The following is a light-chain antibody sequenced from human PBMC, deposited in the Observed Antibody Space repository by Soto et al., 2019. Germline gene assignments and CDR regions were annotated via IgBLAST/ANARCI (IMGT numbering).Light chain of an antibody. Sequence: EIVLTQSPATLSLSPGERVTLSCRASQTVNNYLAWYQQKPGQAPRLLIYDASNRATGIPARFSGSGSGTDFTLTISSLEPEEFAVYFCLQRRNSWTFGQGTKVDMK. CDR1: QTVNNY. CDR2: DAS. CDR3: LQRRNSWT. J-gene: IGKJ1*01. V-gene: IGKV3-11*01.